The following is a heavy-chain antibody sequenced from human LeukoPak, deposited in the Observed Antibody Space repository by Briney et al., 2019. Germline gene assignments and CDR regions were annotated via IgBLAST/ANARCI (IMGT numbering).Heavy chain of an antibody. V-gene: IGHV1-18*04. Sequence: ASVKVSCKASGYTFTGYYMHWVRQAPGQGLEWMGWISAHNGNTNYAQKLQGRVTMTTDTSTSTAYMELRSLRSDDTAVYYCARVGEGITMVRAPEFDYWGQGTLVTVSS. J-gene: IGHJ4*02. D-gene: IGHD3-10*01. CDR1: GYTFTGYY. CDR2: ISAHNGNT. CDR3: ARVGEGITMVRAPEFDY.